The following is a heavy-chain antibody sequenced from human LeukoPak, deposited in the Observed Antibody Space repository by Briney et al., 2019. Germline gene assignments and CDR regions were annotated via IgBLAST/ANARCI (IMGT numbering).Heavy chain of an antibody. J-gene: IGHJ5*01. CDR1: GFTFSTYA. Sequence: GGSLRLSCAVSGFTFSTYAMSWVRQTPGKGLEWVSRISGSADSTYYADSVKGRFTISRDNSKNTLYLQMNRLRAEDTAVYYCASFGGAGYCGGNCYRWFDSWGQGTLVTVSS. V-gene: IGHV3-23*01. CDR3: ASFGGAGYCGGNCYRWFDS. CDR2: ISGSADST. D-gene: IGHD2-21*02.